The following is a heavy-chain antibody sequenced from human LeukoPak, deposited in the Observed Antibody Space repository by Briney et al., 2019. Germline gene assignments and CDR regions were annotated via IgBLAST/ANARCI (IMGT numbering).Heavy chain of an antibody. CDR1: GFTFSSYG. CDR3: AKDLSSSWYAGGVDY. J-gene: IGHJ4*02. CDR2: ISYDGSNK. D-gene: IGHD6-13*01. V-gene: IGHV3-30*18. Sequence: GGSLRLSCAASGFTFSSYGMHWVRQAPGKGLEWMAVISYDGSNKYYADSVKGRFTISRDNSKNTLYLQMNSLRAEDTAVYYCAKDLSSSWYAGGVDYWGQGTLVTVSS.